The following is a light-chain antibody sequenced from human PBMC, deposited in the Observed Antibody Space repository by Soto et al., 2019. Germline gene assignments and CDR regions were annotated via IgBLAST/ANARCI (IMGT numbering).Light chain of an antibody. CDR3: QQRSNWLT. V-gene: IGKV3-11*01. CDR2: DAS. CDR1: QSVSSH. J-gene: IGKJ4*01. Sequence: EIVLTQSPATLSLSPGERATLSCRASQSVSSHLAWYQQKPGQAPRLLIYDASNRAPGIPARFSGSGSGTEFTFTISSLEPEDFAVYYCQQRSNWLTFGGGTKVEIK.